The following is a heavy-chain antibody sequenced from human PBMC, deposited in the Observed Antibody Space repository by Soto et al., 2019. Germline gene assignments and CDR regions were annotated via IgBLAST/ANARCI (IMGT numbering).Heavy chain of an antibody. D-gene: IGHD1-7*01. CDR2: IYYSGST. Sequence: SETLSLTCTVSGGPINSGHYYWSWIRLHPGKGLEWIGSIYYSGSTYDNPSLKSRVTISVDTSENQFSLKLTSVTAADTAVYYCARDVGLGTNAFDIWGQGTMVTLSS. CDR1: GGPINSGHYY. CDR3: ARDVGLGTNAFDI. J-gene: IGHJ3*02. V-gene: IGHV4-31*03.